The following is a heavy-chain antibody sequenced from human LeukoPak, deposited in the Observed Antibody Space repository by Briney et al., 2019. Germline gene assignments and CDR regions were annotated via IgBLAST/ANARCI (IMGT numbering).Heavy chain of an antibody. CDR1: GGSFSGYY. CDR3: ARVRSVHCSGGCCSFDP. CDR2: INHSGST. J-gene: IGHJ5*02. V-gene: IGHV4-34*01. D-gene: IGHD2-15*01. Sequence: PSETLSLTCAVYGGSFSGYYWSWIRQPPGKGLEWIGEINHSGSTNYNPSLKSRVTISVDTSKNQFSLKLSSVTAADTAVYYCARVRSVHCSGGCCSFDPWGQGTLVTVSS.